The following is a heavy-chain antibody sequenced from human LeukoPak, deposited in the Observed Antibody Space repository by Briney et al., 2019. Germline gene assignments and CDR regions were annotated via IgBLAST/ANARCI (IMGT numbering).Heavy chain of an antibody. V-gene: IGHV3-73*01. J-gene: IGHJ3*02. D-gene: IGHD3-22*01. CDR3: TTGITMIVAVGDAFDI. CDR2: IRSKANNYAT. CDR1: GFNFRTYG. Sequence: GGSLRLSCAASGFNFRTYGMGWVRHTSGKGLEWVGHIRSKANNYATVYAASVEGRFTISRDDSKHTAYLQMSSLKTDDTAVYYCTTGITMIVAVGDAFDIWGQGTMVTVSS.